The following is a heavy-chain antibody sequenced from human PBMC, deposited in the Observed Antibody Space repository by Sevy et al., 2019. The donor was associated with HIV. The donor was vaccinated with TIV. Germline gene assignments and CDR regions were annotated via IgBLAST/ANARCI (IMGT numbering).Heavy chain of an antibody. Sequence: SQTLSLTCAISGDSVSSNSAAWNWIRQSPSRGLEWLGRTYYRSKWYNDYAVSVKSRITINPETSKNQFSLQLNSVTPEDTAVYYCARVRSSSPRRHNWFDPWGQGTLVTVSS. V-gene: IGHV6-1*01. CDR1: GDSVSSNSAA. CDR3: ARVRSSSPRRHNWFDP. D-gene: IGHD6-6*01. CDR2: TYYRSKWYN. J-gene: IGHJ5*02.